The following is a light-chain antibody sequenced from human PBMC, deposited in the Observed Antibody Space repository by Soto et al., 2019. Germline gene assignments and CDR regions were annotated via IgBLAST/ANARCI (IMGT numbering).Light chain of an antibody. Sequence: EIVLTQSPGTLSLSPGERATLSCRASQTVTSYLAWYQQKPGQAPRLLIYGASNRATGIPDRFSGSGSGTDFTLTISRLEPEDFAGYYCQAYADSRTFGHGTRVEI. V-gene: IGKV3-20*01. CDR1: QTVTSY. CDR2: GAS. J-gene: IGKJ1*01. CDR3: QAYADSRT.